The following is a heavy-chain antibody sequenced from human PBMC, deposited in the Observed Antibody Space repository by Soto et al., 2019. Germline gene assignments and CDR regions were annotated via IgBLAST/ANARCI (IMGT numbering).Heavy chain of an antibody. CDR3: ARGGLVVVVAASDAFDI. Sequence: QVQLVESGGGVVQPGRSLRLSCAASGFTFSSYAMHWVRQAPGKGLEWVAVISYDGSNKYYADSVKGRFTISRDNSKNTLYLQMNRLRAEDTAVYYCARGGLVVVVAASDAFDIWGQGTMVTVSS. CDR2: ISYDGSNK. CDR1: GFTFSSYA. J-gene: IGHJ3*02. V-gene: IGHV3-30-3*01. D-gene: IGHD2-15*01.